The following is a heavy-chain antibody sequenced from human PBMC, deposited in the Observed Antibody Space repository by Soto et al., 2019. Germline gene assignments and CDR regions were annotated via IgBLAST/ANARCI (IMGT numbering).Heavy chain of an antibody. CDR3: ARDRQLAGYYFDY. J-gene: IGHJ4*02. Sequence: LQPLSLTCAVSCGSSSSRGDCLSWIRQPPGKGLEWIGYIYHSGSTYYNPSLKSRVTISVDRSKNQFSLKLSSVTAADTAVYYCARDRQLAGYYFDYWGQGTLVTVSS. D-gene: IGHD6-6*01. CDR2: IYHSGST. V-gene: IGHV4-30-2*01. CDR1: CGSSSSRGDC.